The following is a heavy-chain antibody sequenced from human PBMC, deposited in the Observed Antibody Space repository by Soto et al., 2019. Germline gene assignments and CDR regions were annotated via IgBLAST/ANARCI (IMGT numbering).Heavy chain of an antibody. Sequence: PXDSLTISGKGAGYSFTSYWISLVRQMPGKGLEWMGRIDPSDSYTNYSPSFQGHVTISADKSISTAYLQWSSLKASDTAMYYCARRSSVRGQKVYGMDVWGQGTTVTVSS. CDR2: IDPSDSYT. J-gene: IGHJ6*02. CDR1: GYSFTSYW. D-gene: IGHD3-10*01. CDR3: ARRSSVRGQKVYGMDV. V-gene: IGHV5-10-1*01.